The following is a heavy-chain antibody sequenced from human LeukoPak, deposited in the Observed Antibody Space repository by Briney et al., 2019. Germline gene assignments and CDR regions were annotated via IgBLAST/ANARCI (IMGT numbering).Heavy chain of an antibody. Sequence: SWIRQPPGKALEWLALIDWDDDKYYSTSLKTRLTISKDTSKNQVVLTMTNMDPVDTATYYCARVYGSEYYFDYWGREPWSPSPQ. CDR3: ARVYGSEYYFDY. J-gene: IGHJ4*02. V-gene: IGHV2-70*01. CDR2: IDWDDDK. D-gene: IGHD5/OR15-5a*01.